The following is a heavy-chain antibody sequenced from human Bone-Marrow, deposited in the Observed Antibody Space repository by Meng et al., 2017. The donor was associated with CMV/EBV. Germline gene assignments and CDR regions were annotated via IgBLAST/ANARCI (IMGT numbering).Heavy chain of an antibody. CDR1: GYTFTGYY. CDR2: INPNSGGT. D-gene: IGHD3-3*01. Sequence: ASVKVSCKASGYTFTGYYMHWVRQAPGQGLEWMGWINPNSGGTNYAQKFQGRVTMTRDTSISTAYMELSRLRSDGTAVYYCARGASPGLEWLSTIMLGYYFDYWGQGTLVTVSS. V-gene: IGHV1-2*02. CDR3: ARGASPGLEWLSTIMLGYYFDY. J-gene: IGHJ4*02.